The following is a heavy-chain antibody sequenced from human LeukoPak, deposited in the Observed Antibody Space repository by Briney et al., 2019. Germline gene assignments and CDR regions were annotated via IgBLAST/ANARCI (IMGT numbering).Heavy chain of an antibody. J-gene: IGHJ4*02. CDR2: INTNTGNP. Sequence: GASVDVSCKAAGYRLTDYAIHGVRQSPGQGLEWLGWINTNTGNPTYALGFTGRFVFSLDTSVKPEHLLITSLRTEDTAVYFCASDMPRPGLHRRSIWGQGTLVTVSS. D-gene: IGHD2-2*01. V-gene: IGHV7-4-1*02. CDR1: GYRLTDYA. CDR3: ASDMPRPGLHRRSI.